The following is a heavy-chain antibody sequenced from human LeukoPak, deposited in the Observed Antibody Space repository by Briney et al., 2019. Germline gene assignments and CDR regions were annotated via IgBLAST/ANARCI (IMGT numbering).Heavy chain of an antibody. CDR2: IYHSGST. Sequence: PSETLSLTCIVSGGSISSNNYYWGWIRQPPAKGLEWIGSIYHSGSTYYNPSLKSRVTISVDTSKNQFSLKLSSVTAADTAVYYCASESFRGGLVVAAAGSFDIWGQGTMVTVSS. J-gene: IGHJ3*02. D-gene: IGHD6-13*01. CDR3: ASESFRGGLVVAAAGSFDI. V-gene: IGHV4-39*07. CDR1: GGSISSNNYY.